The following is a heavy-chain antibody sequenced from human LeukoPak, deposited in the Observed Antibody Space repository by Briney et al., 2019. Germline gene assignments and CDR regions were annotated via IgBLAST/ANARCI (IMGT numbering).Heavy chain of an antibody. CDR1: GFTFSSYW. Sequence: GGSLRLSCAASGFTFSSYWMSWVRQAPGKGLEWVANIKQDGSEKYYVDSVKGRFTISRDNAKNSLYLQMNSLRAEDTAVYYCARDMGYGSGSYDWFDHWGQGTLVTDSS. V-gene: IGHV3-7*01. CDR2: IKQDGSEK. CDR3: ARDMGYGSGSYDWFDH. D-gene: IGHD3-10*01. J-gene: IGHJ5*02.